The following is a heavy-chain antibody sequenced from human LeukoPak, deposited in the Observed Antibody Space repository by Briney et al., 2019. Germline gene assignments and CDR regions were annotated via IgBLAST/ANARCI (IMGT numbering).Heavy chain of an antibody. Sequence: QTGGSLRLSCAASGFIVSGDFMSWVRQAPGKGLEWVSVIYSDGSTYYADSVKGRFTISRDNSKNTLDLQMTGLRAEDTAVYYCAREGGRGRDSPWFDYWGQGTLVTVSS. CDR2: IYSDGST. CDR3: AREGGRGRDSPWFDY. D-gene: IGHD1-26*01. V-gene: IGHV3-53*01. J-gene: IGHJ4*02. CDR1: GFIVSGDF.